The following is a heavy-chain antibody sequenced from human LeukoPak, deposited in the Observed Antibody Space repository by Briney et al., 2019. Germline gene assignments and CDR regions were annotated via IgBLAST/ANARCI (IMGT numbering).Heavy chain of an antibody. Sequence: GGSLRLSCAASGFTLSSYAMSWVRQAPGKGLEWVSAISGSGGSTYYADSVKGRFTISRDNSKNTLYLQMNSLRAEDTAVYYCAKTPYYYGSGNNWFDPWGQGTLVTVSS. CDR2: ISGSGGST. J-gene: IGHJ5*02. CDR1: GFTLSSYA. CDR3: AKTPYYYGSGNNWFDP. V-gene: IGHV3-23*01. D-gene: IGHD3-10*01.